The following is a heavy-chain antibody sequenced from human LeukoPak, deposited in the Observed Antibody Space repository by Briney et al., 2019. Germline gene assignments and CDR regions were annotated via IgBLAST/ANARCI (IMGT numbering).Heavy chain of an antibody. CDR3: ARVKAVRFRGTLRGTYSDY. CDR1: DGSVSSYY. Sequence: SGTLSLTCTVSDGSVSSYYWSWIRQPPGKGLEWIGFIYYTGSTTYNPSLKSRVTISVDTSTDHFSLKLTSLTAADTAVYYCARVKAVRFRGTLRGTYSDYWGQGTLVTVSS. J-gene: IGHJ4*02. V-gene: IGHV4-59*02. CDR2: IYYTGST. D-gene: IGHD3-10*01.